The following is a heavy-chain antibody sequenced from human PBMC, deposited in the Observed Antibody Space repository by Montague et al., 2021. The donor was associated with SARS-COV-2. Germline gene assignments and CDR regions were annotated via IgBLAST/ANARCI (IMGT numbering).Heavy chain of an antibody. CDR1: GGSFSRYS. Sequence: SETLSLTCTVYGGSFSRYSYNWVRQAPGKGLEWIGEITNSGSVNYPPSLNNRVTISVDPSKSQVSLRLTSVTVADTAIYFCARQKLRPHKPIKKEFYYYGLDIWGQGTTVTVS. CDR3: ARQKLRPHKPIKKEFYYYGLDI. J-gene: IGHJ6*02. V-gene: IGHV4-34*01. CDR2: ITNSGSV.